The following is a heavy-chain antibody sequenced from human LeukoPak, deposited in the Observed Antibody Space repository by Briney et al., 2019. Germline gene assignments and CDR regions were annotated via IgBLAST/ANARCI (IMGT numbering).Heavy chain of an antibody. CDR1: GFTFSSYE. Sequence: GGSLRLSCAASGFTFSSYEMNWVRQAPGKGVEWVSYISSSGSTIYYADSVKGRFTISRDNAKNSLYLQMNSLRAEDTAVYYCARVPLAGEADYWGQGTLVTVSS. D-gene: IGHD1-14*01. V-gene: IGHV3-48*03. CDR3: ARVPLAGEADY. J-gene: IGHJ4*02. CDR2: ISSSGSTI.